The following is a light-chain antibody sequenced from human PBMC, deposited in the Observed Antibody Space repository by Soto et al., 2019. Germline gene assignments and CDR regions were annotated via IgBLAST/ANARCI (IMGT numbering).Light chain of an antibody. Sequence: QSALTQPASVSGSPGQSITISCTGTSSDVGSYNLVSWYQQHPGKAPKLMIYEVSKRPSGVSTRFSGSKSGNTASLTISGLQAEDEADYYCCSYAGSSTSFGTGTKLTVL. V-gene: IGLV2-23*02. CDR1: SSDVGSYNL. CDR2: EVS. J-gene: IGLJ1*01. CDR3: CSYAGSSTS.